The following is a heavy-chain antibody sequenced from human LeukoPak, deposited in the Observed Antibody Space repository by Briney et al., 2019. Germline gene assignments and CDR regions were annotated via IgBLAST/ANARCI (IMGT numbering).Heavy chain of an antibody. Sequence: GASVKVSCTASGYSFTGYYMHWVRQAPGQGLEWMGWINPNSGGTNYAQKFQGRVTMTRDTSISTAYMELSRLRSDDTAVYYCAKYYYDSSGYRALDYWGQGTLVTVSS. CDR2: INPNSGGT. V-gene: IGHV1-2*02. D-gene: IGHD3-22*01. J-gene: IGHJ4*02. CDR1: GYSFTGYY. CDR3: AKYYYDSSGYRALDY.